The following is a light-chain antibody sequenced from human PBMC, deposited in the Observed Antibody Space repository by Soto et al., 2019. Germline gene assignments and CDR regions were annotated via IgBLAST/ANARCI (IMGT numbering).Light chain of an antibody. V-gene: IGKV3-20*01. J-gene: IGKJ1*01. Sequence: EIVLTQSPGTLSLSPGERATLACRASQSVSSSYLAWYQQKPGQAPRPPIYGASSRAIGIPDRFSGSGSGTDFTLTISRLEPEDFVVYYCQQYGSSPWTFGQGTKVEIK. CDR1: QSVSSSY. CDR2: GAS. CDR3: QQYGSSPWT.